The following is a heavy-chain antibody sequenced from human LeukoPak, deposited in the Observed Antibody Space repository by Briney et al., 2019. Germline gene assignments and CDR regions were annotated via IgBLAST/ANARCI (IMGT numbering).Heavy chain of an antibody. D-gene: IGHD3-22*01. CDR2: IYYSGST. Sequence: PSETLPLTCTVSGGSISSYYWSWIRQPPGKGLEWIGYIYYSGSTNYNPSLKSRVTISVDTSKNQFSLKLSSVTAADTAVYYCARGITMIPHDAFDIWGQGTMVTVSS. V-gene: IGHV4-59*01. CDR1: GGSISSYY. J-gene: IGHJ3*02. CDR3: ARGITMIPHDAFDI.